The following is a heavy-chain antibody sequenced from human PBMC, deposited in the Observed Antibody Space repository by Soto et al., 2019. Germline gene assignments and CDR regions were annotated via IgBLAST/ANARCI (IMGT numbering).Heavy chain of an antibody. CDR2: IYYSGST. D-gene: IGHD3-3*01. V-gene: IGHV4-31*03. Sequence: PSETLSLTCTVSGGSISSGGYYWSWIRQHPGKGLEWIGYIYYSGSTYYNPSLKSRVTISVDTSKNQFSLKLSSVTAADTAVYYCARDDGGNYYYYGMDVWGQGTTVTVS. CDR1: GGSISSGGYY. J-gene: IGHJ6*02. CDR3: ARDDGGNYYYYGMDV.